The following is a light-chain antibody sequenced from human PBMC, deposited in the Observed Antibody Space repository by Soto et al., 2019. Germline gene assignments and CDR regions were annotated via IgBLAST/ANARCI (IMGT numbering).Light chain of an antibody. CDR2: RVN. CDR1: SSNIGSNT. CDR3: AARDDSLNGRV. Sequence: QSVLTQPPSASGTPGQRVTISCSGSSSNIGSNTVNWYQQLPGTAPKLLIYRVNQRPSGVPDRFSGSKSGTSASLAISGLQSEDEDDYYCAARDDSLNGRVFGTGTKVTVL. V-gene: IGLV1-44*01. J-gene: IGLJ1*01.